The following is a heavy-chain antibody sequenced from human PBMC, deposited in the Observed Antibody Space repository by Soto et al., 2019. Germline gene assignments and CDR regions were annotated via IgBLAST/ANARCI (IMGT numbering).Heavy chain of an antibody. CDR1: GYTFTSYY. Sequence: SVKVSCKASGYTFTSYYMHWVRQAPGQGFEWMGEIIPIFGTANYAQKFQGRVTITADESTSTAYMELSSLRSEDTAVYYCARDRGPSSGYYPYWFDPWGQGTLVTVSS. D-gene: IGHD3-22*01. V-gene: IGHV1-69*13. CDR3: ARDRGPSSGYYPYWFDP. CDR2: IIPIFGTA. J-gene: IGHJ5*02.